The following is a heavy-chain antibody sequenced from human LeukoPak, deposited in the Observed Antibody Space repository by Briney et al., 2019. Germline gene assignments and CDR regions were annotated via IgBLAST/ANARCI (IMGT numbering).Heavy chain of an antibody. Sequence: PGGSLRLSCATSGFTFSNAWMNWVRQAPGKGLEWVGRIRSNSDGGTIDYAAPVKGRFTLSRDDSKTTLYLQMNSLQTEDTAVYYCATDFYDSAWGQGTLVTVSS. CDR3: ATDFYDSA. J-gene: IGHJ5*02. D-gene: IGHD3-22*01. CDR1: GFTFSNAW. CDR2: IRSNSDGGTI. V-gene: IGHV3-15*07.